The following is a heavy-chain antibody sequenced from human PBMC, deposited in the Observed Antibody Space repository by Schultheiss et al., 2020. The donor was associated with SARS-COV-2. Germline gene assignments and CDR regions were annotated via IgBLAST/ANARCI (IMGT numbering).Heavy chain of an antibody. CDR3: ARDRLGGVGALVY. D-gene: IGHD3-10*01. V-gene: IGHV4-31*03. CDR2: IYYSGST. J-gene: IGHJ4*02. Sequence: SETLSLTCTVSGGSISSGGYYWSWIRQHPGKGLEWIGYIYYSGSTNYNPSLKSRVTMSVDTSKNQFSLKLSSVTAADTAVYYCARDRLGGVGALVYWGQGTLVTVSS. CDR1: GGSISSGGYY.